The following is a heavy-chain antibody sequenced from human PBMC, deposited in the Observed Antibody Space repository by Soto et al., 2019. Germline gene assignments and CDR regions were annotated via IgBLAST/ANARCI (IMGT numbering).Heavy chain of an antibody. CDR2: IWYDGSNK. CDR1: GFTFSSYG. D-gene: IGHD6-19*01. CDR3: AREEVWIAVDGIGGFDI. J-gene: IGHJ3*02. V-gene: IGHV3-33*01. Sequence: QVQLVESGGGVVQPGRSLRLSCAASGFTFSSYGMHWVRQAPGKGLEWVAVIWYDGSNKYYADSVKGRFTISRDNSKNTLYLQMNSMRAEDTAVYYCAREEVWIAVDGIGGFDILGQGTMITVSS.